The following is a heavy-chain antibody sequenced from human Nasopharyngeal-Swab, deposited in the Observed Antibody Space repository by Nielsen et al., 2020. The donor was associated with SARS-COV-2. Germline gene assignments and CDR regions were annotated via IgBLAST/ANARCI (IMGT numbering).Heavy chain of an antibody. CDR2: IYSGGST. V-gene: IGHV3-53*01. Sequence: GESLKISCAASGFTVSSNYMSWVRQAPGKGLEWVSVIYSGGSTYYADSVKGRFTISRDNSKNTLYLQMNSLRAEDTAVYYCARATPTYSGGDFDYWGQGTTVTVSS. CDR3: ARATPTYSGGDFDY. D-gene: IGHD2-15*01. J-gene: IGHJ4*03. CDR1: GFTVSSNY.